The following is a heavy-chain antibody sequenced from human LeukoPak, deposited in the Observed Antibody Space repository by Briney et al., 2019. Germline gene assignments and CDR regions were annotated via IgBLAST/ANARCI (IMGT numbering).Heavy chain of an antibody. J-gene: IGHJ4*02. V-gene: IGHV3-48*04. CDR3: AREAPVTRFDY. Sequence: GGSLRLSCAASGFTFSSYSMNWVRQAPGKGLEWVSYISSSSSTIYYADSVKGRFTISRDNAKNSLYLQMNSLRAGDTAVYYCAREAPVTRFDYWGQGTLVTVSS. CDR1: GFTFSSYS. D-gene: IGHD1-14*01. CDR2: ISSSSSTI.